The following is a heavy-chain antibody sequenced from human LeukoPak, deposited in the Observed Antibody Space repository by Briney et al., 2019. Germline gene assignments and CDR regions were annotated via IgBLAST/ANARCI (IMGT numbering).Heavy chain of an antibody. CDR2: IIPIFGTA. D-gene: IGHD3-16*01. CDR3: AVAWRLGEFWFDP. Sequence: ASVKVSCKASGGTFSSYAISWVRQAPGQGLEWMGGIIPIFGTANYAQKFQGRVTITADESTSTAYMELSSLRSEDTAVYYCAVAWRLGEFWFDPWGQGTLSPSPQ. CDR1: GGTFSSYA. V-gene: IGHV1-69*13. J-gene: IGHJ5*02.